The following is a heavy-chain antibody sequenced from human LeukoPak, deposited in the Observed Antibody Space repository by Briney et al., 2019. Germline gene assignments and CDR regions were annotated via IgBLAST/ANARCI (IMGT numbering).Heavy chain of an antibody. CDR1: GFTFSSYG. D-gene: IGHD6-13*01. Sequence: GGSLRLSCAASGFTFSSYGMSWVRQAPGKGLEWVSRFNSDGSSTSYADSVKGRFTISRDNAKNTLYLQMNSLRAEDTAVYYCARAMRVSSSWMTNYYYYYMDVWGKGTTVTVSS. CDR3: ARAMRVSSSWMTNYYYYYMDV. J-gene: IGHJ6*03. CDR2: FNSDGSST. V-gene: IGHV3-74*01.